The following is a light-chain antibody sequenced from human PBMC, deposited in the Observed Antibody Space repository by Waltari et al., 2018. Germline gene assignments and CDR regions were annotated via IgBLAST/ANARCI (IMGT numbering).Light chain of an antibody. Sequence: EIVMTQSPATLSVSPGQRATPSCRASENVDNKLAWYQLKPGQAPRLLIYNTFIRSNDIPARFRGSGSGTEFILTISSLQSEDLAVYSCHQYYNWPQTFGQGTKVEIK. CDR1: ENVDNK. CDR2: NTF. CDR3: HQYYNWPQT. V-gene: IGKV3-15*01. J-gene: IGKJ1*01.